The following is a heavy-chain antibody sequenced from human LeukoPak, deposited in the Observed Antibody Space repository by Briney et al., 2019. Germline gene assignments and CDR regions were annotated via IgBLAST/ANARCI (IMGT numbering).Heavy chain of an antibody. V-gene: IGHV3-11*01. J-gene: IGHJ6*03. CDR3: AKGAYYYDSSGHRGHLAYYYYYYMDV. CDR2: ISSSGSTI. Sequence: PGGSLRLSCAASGFTFSDYYMSWIRQAPGEGLEWVSYISSSGSTIYYADSVKGRFTISRDNAKNSLYLQMTSLRAEDTAVYYCAKGAYYYDSSGHRGHLAYYYYYYMDVWGKGTTVTVSS. D-gene: IGHD3-22*01. CDR1: GFTFSDYY.